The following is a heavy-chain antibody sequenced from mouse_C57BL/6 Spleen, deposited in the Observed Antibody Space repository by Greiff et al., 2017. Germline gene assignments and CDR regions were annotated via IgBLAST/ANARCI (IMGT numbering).Heavy chain of an antibody. CDR1: GYTFTSYW. Sequence: QVQLQQSGAELVMPGASVKLSCKASGYTFTSYWMHWVKQRPGQGLEWIGEIDPSDSYTNYNQKFKGKSTLTVDKSSSTAYMQLSSLTSEDSAVYYCARAPDGYYEVAYWGQGTLVTVSA. CDR3: ARAPDGYYEVAY. V-gene: IGHV1-69*01. D-gene: IGHD2-3*01. J-gene: IGHJ3*01. CDR2: IDPSDSYT.